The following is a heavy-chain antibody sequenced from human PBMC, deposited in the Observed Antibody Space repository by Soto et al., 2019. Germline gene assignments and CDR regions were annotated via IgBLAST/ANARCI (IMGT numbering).Heavy chain of an antibody. CDR1: GFTFSSYG. Sequence: QVQLVESGGGVVQPGRSLRLSCAASGFTFSSYGMHWVRQAPGKGLEWVAVIWYDGSNKYYADSVKGRFTISRDNSKNTLYLQMNSLRAEDTAVYYCARGSSSWYKYYFDYWGQGTLVTVSS. V-gene: IGHV3-33*01. D-gene: IGHD6-13*01. CDR2: IWYDGSNK. J-gene: IGHJ4*02. CDR3: ARGSSSWYKYYFDY.